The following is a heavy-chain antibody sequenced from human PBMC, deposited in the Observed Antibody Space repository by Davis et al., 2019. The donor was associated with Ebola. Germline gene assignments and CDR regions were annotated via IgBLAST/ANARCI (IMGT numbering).Heavy chain of an antibody. CDR1: GYSFTSYW. Sequence: GESLKISCKGSGYSFTSYWIGWVRQMPGKGLEWMGIIYPGDSDTRYSPSFQGQVTISADKSISTAYLQWSSLKASDTAMYYCASRGHYLGYCSGGSCSPELYFDYWGQGTLVTVSS. V-gene: IGHV5-51*01. J-gene: IGHJ4*02. CDR3: ASRGHYLGYCSGGSCSPELYFDY. D-gene: IGHD2-15*01. CDR2: IYPGDSDT.